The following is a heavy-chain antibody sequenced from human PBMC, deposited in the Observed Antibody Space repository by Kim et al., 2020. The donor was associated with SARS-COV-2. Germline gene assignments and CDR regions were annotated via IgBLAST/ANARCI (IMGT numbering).Heavy chain of an antibody. CDR1: GGSLSSSGYY. CDR3: ARDYDSSGYYDT. Sequence: SETLSLTCTVSGGSLSSSGYYWSWFRQLPGKGLEWFGYIYYRGSTYYSPSLKSRLTISVDTSKNQFSLNLSSVTAADTAVYYCARDYDSSGYYDTWGQGILVTVSS. CDR2: IYYRGST. J-gene: IGHJ5*02. D-gene: IGHD3-22*01. V-gene: IGHV4-31*03.